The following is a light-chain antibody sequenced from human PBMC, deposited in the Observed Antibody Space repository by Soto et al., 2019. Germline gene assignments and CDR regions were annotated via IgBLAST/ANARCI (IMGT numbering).Light chain of an antibody. CDR2: DVS. CDR3: SSYTSSSTLVV. J-gene: IGLJ2*01. V-gene: IGLV2-14*01. Sequence: QSALTQPAPVSGSPGQSITISCTGTSSYVGDYNYVSWYQQHPGKAPKLMIYDVSNRPSGVSNCFSGSKSGNTASLTISGLQAEDVADYYCSSYTSSSTLVVFGGGTQLTVL. CDR1: SSYVGDYNY.